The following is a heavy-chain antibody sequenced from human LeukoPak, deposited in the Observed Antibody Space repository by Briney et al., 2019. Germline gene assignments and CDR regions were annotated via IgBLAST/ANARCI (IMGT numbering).Heavy chain of an antibody. CDR3: ARDLSSTPNWELDY. V-gene: IGHV1-2*06. J-gene: IGHJ4*02. D-gene: IGHD7-27*01. Sequence: GASVKVSCKASGYTFTGYYMHWVRQAPGQGLEWMGRINPNSGGTEYAQNFQGRVTMTRDTSISASYMELNRLTSNDTAVYYCARDLSSTPNWELDYWGQGTLVTVSS. CDR1: GYTFTGYY. CDR2: INPNSGGT.